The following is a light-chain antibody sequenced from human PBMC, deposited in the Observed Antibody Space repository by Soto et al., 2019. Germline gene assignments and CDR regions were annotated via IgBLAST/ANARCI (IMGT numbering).Light chain of an antibody. CDR2: GAS. V-gene: IGKV1-5*01. Sequence: QMAKSLSTGAGSVGEKVTITCRASQTISIWLAWYQQKPGKVPQLLIYGASRLESGVPSRFSGRGSGTEFTLTIGGLQPDDFATYYCQHYNAFPWPFGQRTNVDI. CDR1: QTISIW. CDR3: QHYNAFPWP. J-gene: IGKJ1*01.